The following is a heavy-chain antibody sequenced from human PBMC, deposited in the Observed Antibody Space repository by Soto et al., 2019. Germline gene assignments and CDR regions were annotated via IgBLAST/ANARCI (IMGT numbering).Heavy chain of an antibody. D-gene: IGHD3-22*01. Sequence: QVQLVESGGGVVQPGRSLRLSCAASGFTFSSYGMHWVRQAPGKGLEWVAVISYDGTNKYYADSVKGRFTISRDNSKNKLYLKMNSLRAEDTAVYYCAGGYGLTYFDYWGQGTLVTVS. CDR1: GFTFSSYG. CDR2: ISYDGTNK. J-gene: IGHJ4*02. CDR3: AGGYGLTYFDY. V-gene: IGHV3-30*03.